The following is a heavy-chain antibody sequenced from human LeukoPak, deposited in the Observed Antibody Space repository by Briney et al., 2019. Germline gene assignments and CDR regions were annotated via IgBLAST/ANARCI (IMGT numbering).Heavy chain of an antibody. CDR3: ARGDSGSYKGYYYYYMDV. Sequence: SETLSLTCTVSGGSISSSSYYWGWIRQPPGKGLEWIGSIYYSGSTYYNPSLKSRVTISVDTSKNQFSLKLSSVTAADTAVYYCARGDSGSYKGYYYYYMDVWGKGTTVTVSS. J-gene: IGHJ6*03. D-gene: IGHD3-10*01. V-gene: IGHV4-39*07. CDR2: IYYSGST. CDR1: GGSISSSSYY.